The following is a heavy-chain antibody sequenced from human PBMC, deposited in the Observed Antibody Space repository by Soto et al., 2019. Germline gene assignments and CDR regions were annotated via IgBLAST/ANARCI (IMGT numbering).Heavy chain of an antibody. CDR3: ARTFSGLLYYYGMDV. J-gene: IGHJ6*02. CDR1: GFPLSTSGMC. CDR2: FDWDDDK. V-gene: IGHV2-70*01. D-gene: IGHD6-19*01. Sequence: ESGPTLVNPTQTLTLTCTFSGFPLSTSGMCVSWIRQPPRKALEWLALFDWDDDKYYSTSLKTSLTISKDTSKNQVVLTMTNMDPVDTATYYCARTFSGLLYYYGMDVWGQGTTVTVSS.